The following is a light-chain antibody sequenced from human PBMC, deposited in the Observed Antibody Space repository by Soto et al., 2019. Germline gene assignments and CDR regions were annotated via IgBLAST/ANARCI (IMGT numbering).Light chain of an antibody. CDR2: DAS. V-gene: IGKV3-11*01. CDR3: QQRSNWPLFT. CDR1: QSVSSY. Sequence: EIVLTQSPGTLSLSPGERATLSCRASQSVSSYLAWYQQKPGQAPRLLIYDASNRATGIPDRFSGSGSGTDFTLTISGLEPEDFAAYYCQQRSNWPLFTFGPGTRLEI. J-gene: IGKJ5*01.